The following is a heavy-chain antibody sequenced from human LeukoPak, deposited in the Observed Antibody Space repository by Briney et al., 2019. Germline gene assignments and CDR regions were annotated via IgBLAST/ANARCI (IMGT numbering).Heavy chain of an antibody. D-gene: IGHD3-10*01. Sequence: GESLKISCETSGYSFTTYWIGWVRQMPGTGLEWVGAIYPDDSDSRYSPSFQGQVVISADRSIRTAYLQWNSLKTSDTAMYYCVRQRGSSGTVNHFDPWGQGTLVTVSS. CDR2: IYPDDSDS. CDR3: VRQRGSSGTVNHFDP. J-gene: IGHJ5*02. V-gene: IGHV5-51*01. CDR1: GYSFTTYW.